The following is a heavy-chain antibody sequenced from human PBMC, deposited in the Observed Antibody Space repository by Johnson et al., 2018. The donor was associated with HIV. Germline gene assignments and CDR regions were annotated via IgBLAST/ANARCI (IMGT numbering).Heavy chain of an antibody. D-gene: IGHD2-15*01. CDR3: AKDAYCSGGRCYGFGAFDI. Sequence: VQLVESGGGLVQPGGSLSLSCTASGFTFSSYAMRWVRQAPGKGLEWVSTIIGSGGNTYYAESVKGRFTISRDNSKHTLYLQMNSLRAEDTAVFYCAKDAYCSGGRCYGFGAFDIWGQGTMVTVSS. J-gene: IGHJ3*02. CDR2: IIGSGGNT. V-gene: IGHV3-23*04. CDR1: GFTFSSYA.